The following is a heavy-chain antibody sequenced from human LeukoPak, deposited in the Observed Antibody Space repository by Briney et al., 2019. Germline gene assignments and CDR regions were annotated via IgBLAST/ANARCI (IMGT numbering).Heavy chain of an antibody. V-gene: IGHV4-59*12. CDR1: GGSISSYY. J-gene: IGHJ4*02. D-gene: IGHD5-12*01. CDR2: IYYSGST. CDR3: ARGRYRQKWLRSFDY. Sequence: SETLSLTCTVSGGSISSYYWSWIRQPPGKGLEWIGYIYYSGSTNYNPSLKSRVTISVDTSKNQFSLKLSSVTAADTAVYYCARGRYRQKWLRSFDYWGQGTLVTVSS.